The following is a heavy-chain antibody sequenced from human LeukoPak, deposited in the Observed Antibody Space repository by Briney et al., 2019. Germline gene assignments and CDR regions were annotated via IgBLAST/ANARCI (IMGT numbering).Heavy chain of an antibody. J-gene: IGHJ4*02. D-gene: IGHD4-11*01. CDR1: GYSFTSYW. V-gene: IGHV5-51*01. Sequence: GASLQISCKGSGYSFTSYWIGWVRQLPGKGLEWMGIIYPGDSDTRYSPSFQGQVTISADKSISTAYLQWSSLKASDTAMYYCASSLQYHFDYWGQGTLVTVSS. CDR3: ASSLQYHFDY. CDR2: IYPGDSDT.